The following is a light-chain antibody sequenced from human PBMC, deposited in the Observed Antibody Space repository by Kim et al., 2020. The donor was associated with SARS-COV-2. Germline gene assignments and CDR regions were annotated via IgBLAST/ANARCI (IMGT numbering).Light chain of an antibody. J-gene: IGKJ4*01. CDR2: GAS. V-gene: IGKV1-39*01. Sequence: DIQMTQSPSSLSASVGDRVTITCRASQSISTYLNWYHQKPGKAPKLLIYGASSLQSGVPSRFSGSGSGTDFTLTISSLQPEDFATYYCQQSYSISLTVGGGTKVDIK. CDR3: QQSYSISLT. CDR1: QSISTY.